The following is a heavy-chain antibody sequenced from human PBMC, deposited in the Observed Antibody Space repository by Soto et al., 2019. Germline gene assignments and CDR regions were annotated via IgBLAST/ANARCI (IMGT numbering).Heavy chain of an antibody. Sequence: SVKGYCKSAGDAFSIYAISWGRQNRGQGLEWMGGIIPIFGTANYAQKFQGRVTITADKSTSTAYMELSSLRSEDTAVYYCARDWYSSSPYYYGMDVWGQGTTVTGS. J-gene: IGHJ6*02. CDR3: ARDWYSSSPYYYGMDV. CDR1: GDAFSIYA. CDR2: IIPIFGTA. D-gene: IGHD6-6*01. V-gene: IGHV1-69*06.